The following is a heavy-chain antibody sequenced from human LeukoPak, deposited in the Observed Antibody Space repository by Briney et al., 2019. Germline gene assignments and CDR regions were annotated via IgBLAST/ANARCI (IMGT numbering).Heavy chain of an antibody. CDR2: IYDSGST. V-gene: IGHV4-59*11. CDR3: ARGRRGRYYDISRYNYFAY. Sequence: PSETLSLTCTVSGGSISSHDWGWIRQPPGKGLEWIGYIYDSGSTTYNPSLKSRVTILVDTSKDQVSLKLSSVIAADTAVYYCARGRRGRYYDISRYNYFAYWGQGTLVSVSS. D-gene: IGHD3-22*01. J-gene: IGHJ4*02. CDR1: GGSISSHD.